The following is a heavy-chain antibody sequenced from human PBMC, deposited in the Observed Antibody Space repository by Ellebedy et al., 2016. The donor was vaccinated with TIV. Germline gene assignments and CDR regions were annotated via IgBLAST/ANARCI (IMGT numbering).Heavy chain of an antibody. CDR1: GYTFTGYY. Sequence: ASVKVSXXASGYTFTGYYMHWVRQAPGQGLEWMGIINPSGGSTSYAQKFQGRVTMTRDTSTSTVYMELSRLRSDDTAVYYCARGGDIQLWFDYWGQGTLVTVSS. D-gene: IGHD5-18*01. CDR2: INPSGGST. CDR3: ARGGDIQLWFDY. V-gene: IGHV1-46*01. J-gene: IGHJ4*02.